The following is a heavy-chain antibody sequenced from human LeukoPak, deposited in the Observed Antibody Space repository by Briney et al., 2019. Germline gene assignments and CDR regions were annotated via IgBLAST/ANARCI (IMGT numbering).Heavy chain of an antibody. J-gene: IGHJ6*03. D-gene: IGHD2-15*01. CDR1: GFTFSSYW. V-gene: IGHV3-7*01. Sequence: GGSLRLSSAASGFTFSSYWMSWVRQAPGKGLEWVANIKQDGSEKYYVDSVKGRFTISIDNAKNSPYRQINSLRAEDPAVYYCARDLSEVVAATGYYYYYMDVWGKGTTVTVS. CDR3: ARDLSEVVAATGYYYYYMDV. CDR2: IKQDGSEK.